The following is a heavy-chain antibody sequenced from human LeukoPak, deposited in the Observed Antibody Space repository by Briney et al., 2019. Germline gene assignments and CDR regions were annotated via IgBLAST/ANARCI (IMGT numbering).Heavy chain of an antibody. CDR1: GFTFSSYW. J-gene: IGHJ3*02. CDR3: AKDYDILTGYYRFSFDI. V-gene: IGHV3-7*01. Sequence: GGSLRLSCAASGFTFSSYWMSWVRQAPGKGLEWVANINQDGSEKYYVDSVKGRFTISRDNAKNSLYLQMNSLRAEDTAVYYCAKDYDILTGYYRFSFDIWGQGTMVTVSS. CDR2: INQDGSEK. D-gene: IGHD3-9*01.